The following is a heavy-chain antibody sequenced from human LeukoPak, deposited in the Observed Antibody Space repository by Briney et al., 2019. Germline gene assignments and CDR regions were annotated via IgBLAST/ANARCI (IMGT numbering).Heavy chain of an antibody. Sequence: PSETLSLTCTVSGGSISSGDYYWSWIRQPPGKGLEWIGYIYYSGSTYYNPSLKSRVTISVDTSKNQFSLKLSSVTAADTAVYYCARLPAWLPPLDAFDIWGQGTMVTVSS. J-gene: IGHJ3*02. D-gene: IGHD3-9*01. CDR3: ARLPAWLPPLDAFDI. CDR1: GGSISSGDYY. CDR2: IYYSGST. V-gene: IGHV4-30-4*01.